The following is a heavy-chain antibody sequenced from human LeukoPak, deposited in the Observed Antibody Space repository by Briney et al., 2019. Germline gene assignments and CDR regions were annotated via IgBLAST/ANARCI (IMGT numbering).Heavy chain of an antibody. Sequence: GGSLRLSCAASGFTFSSYAMSWVRQAPGKGLEWVSAISGSGGSTYYADSVKGRFTISRDNSKNTLYLQMNSLRAEDTAVYYCAKVGAKYYDYVWGSYRYYFDYWGQGTLVTVSS. CDR1: GFTFSSYA. CDR2: ISGSGGST. CDR3: AKVGAKYYDYVWGSYRYYFDY. D-gene: IGHD3-16*02. J-gene: IGHJ4*02. V-gene: IGHV3-23*01.